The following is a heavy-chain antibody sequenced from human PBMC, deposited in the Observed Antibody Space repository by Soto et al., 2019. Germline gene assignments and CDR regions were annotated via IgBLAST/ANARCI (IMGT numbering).Heavy chain of an antibody. J-gene: IGHJ3*01. CDR2: ISSSSSYI. CDR1: GFTFSSYS. V-gene: IGHV3-21*01. CDR3: ANPPAHKN. Sequence: GGSLRLSCAASGFTFSSYSMNWVRQAPGKGLEWVSSISSSSSYIYYADSVKGRFTISRNNATNSLYLQMNSLRAEDTAVYYCANPPAHKNRGQGTMVTVSS.